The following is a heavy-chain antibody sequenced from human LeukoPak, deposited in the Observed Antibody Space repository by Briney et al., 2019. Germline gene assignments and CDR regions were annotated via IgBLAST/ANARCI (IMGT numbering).Heavy chain of an antibody. CDR3: ARDQEGFDY. V-gene: IGHV1-46*01. CDR1: GYTFTSDY. J-gene: IGHJ4*02. CDR2: IYPRDGST. Sequence: ASVKVSCKASGYTFTSDYIHWVRQAPGQGLEWMGMIYPRDGSTSYAQKLQGRVTVTRDTSTSTVHMELSGLRSEDTAVYYCARDQEGFDYWGQGTLVTVSS.